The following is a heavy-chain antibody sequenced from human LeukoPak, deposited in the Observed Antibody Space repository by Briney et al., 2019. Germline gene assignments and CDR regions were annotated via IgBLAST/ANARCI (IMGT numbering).Heavy chain of an antibody. J-gene: IGHJ3*02. Sequence: PGGSLRLSCAASGFTVSSNYMSWVRQAPGKGLEWVSVIYSGGSTYYADSVKGRFTISRDNSKNTLYLQMNSLRAEDTAVYYCARDLGAKYCSGGSCYHDAFDIWGQGTMVTVSS. CDR3: ARDLGAKYCSGGSCYHDAFDI. V-gene: IGHV3-66*01. CDR1: GFTVSSNY. D-gene: IGHD2-15*01. CDR2: IYSGGST.